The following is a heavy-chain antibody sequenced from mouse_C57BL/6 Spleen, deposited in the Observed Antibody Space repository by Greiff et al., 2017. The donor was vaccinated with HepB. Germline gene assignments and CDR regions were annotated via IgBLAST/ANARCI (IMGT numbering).Heavy chain of an antibody. CDR3: ASDDGYHFAY. V-gene: IGHV1-52*01. CDR2: IDPSDSET. Sequence: QVQLQQPGAELVRPGSSVKLSCTASGYTFTSYWMHWVKQRPTQGLEWIGNIDPSDSETHYNQKFKDKATLTVDKSSSTAYMQLSSLTSEDSAVYYCASDDGYHFAYWGQGTLVTVSA. J-gene: IGHJ3*01. D-gene: IGHD2-3*01. CDR1: GYTFTSYW.